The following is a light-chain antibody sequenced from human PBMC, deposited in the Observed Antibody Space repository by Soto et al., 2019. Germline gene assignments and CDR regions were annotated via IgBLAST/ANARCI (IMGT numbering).Light chain of an antibody. CDR3: QSADSSGTYV. J-gene: IGLJ1*01. CDR2: KDS. V-gene: IGLV3-25*02. Sequence: SYELTQPPSVSVSPGQTARITCSGDALPKQYAYWYQQKPGQAPVLVIYKDSERPSGIPERFSGSSSGTTVTLTISGVQAGDEADYYCQSADSSGTYVFGTGTKV. CDR1: ALPKQY.